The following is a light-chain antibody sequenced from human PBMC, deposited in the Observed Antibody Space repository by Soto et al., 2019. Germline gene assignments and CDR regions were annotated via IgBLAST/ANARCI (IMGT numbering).Light chain of an antibody. CDR2: AAS. Sequence: DIQMTQSPTSLSASVGDRVTITCRASQGIRNFVAWYQQKPGKAPKLLIYAASTLQSGVPSRFSGSGSGTDFTLTFNILQPEDVATYSCQKYSSVPVFGPGTKVEIK. J-gene: IGKJ3*01. CDR3: QKYSSVPV. V-gene: IGKV1-27*01. CDR1: QGIRNF.